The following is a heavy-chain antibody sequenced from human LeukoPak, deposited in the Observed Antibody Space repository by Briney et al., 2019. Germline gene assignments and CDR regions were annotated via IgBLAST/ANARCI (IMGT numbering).Heavy chain of an antibody. CDR3: ARDNAIFEVVIIYNGMDV. J-gene: IGHJ6*02. D-gene: IGHD3-3*01. Sequence: VASVKVSCKASGGTFSSYAISWVRQAPGQGLEWMGRIIPILGIANYAQKFQGRVTITADKSTSTAYMELSSLRSEDTAVYYCARDNAIFEVVIIYNGMDVWGQGTTVTVSS. CDR2: IIPILGIA. CDR1: GGTFSSYA. V-gene: IGHV1-69*04.